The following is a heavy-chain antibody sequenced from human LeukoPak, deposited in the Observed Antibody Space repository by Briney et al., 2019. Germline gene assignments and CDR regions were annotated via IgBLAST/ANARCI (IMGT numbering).Heavy chain of an antibody. Sequence: PSGTLSLTCTVSGGSISSYYWSWIRQPPGKGLEWIGYIYYSGSTNYNPSLKSRVTISVDTSKNQFSLKLSSVTAADTAVYYCAREVLAKAFDIWGQGTVVTVSS. V-gene: IGHV4-59*12. CDR1: GGSISSYY. CDR3: AREVLAKAFDI. J-gene: IGHJ3*02. CDR2: IYYSGST.